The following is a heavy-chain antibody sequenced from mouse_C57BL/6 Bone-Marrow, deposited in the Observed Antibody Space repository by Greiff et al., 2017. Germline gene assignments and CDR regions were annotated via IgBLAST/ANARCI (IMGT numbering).Heavy chain of an antibody. CDR2: IYPGNSDT. V-gene: IGHV1-5*01. CDR3: TRRGVYYYGSSFFPWFAY. Sequence: EVQLQQSGTVLARPGASVKMSCKTSGYTFTSYWMHWVKQRPGPGLEWIGAIYPGNSDTSSNQKFQGKAKLTAVTSASTAYMELSSLTNDVSAFYDCTRRGVYYYGSSFFPWFAYWGQGTLVTVSA. J-gene: IGHJ3*01. CDR1: GYTFTSYW. D-gene: IGHD1-1*01.